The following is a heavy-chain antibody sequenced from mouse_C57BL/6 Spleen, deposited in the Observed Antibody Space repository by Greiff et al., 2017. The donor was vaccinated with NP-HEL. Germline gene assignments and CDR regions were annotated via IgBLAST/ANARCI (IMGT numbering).Heavy chain of an antibody. CDR3: TREYCDD. J-gene: IGHJ2*01. V-gene: IGHV1-15*01. Sequence: QVQLKQSGAELVRPGASVTLSCKASGYTFTDYEMHWVQQTPVHGLEWIGAIDPETGGSAYNQKFKGKAILTADKSSSTAYMDLRSLTAEDSAVYYCTREYCDDWGQGTTLSVSS. CDR2: IDPETGGS. CDR1: GYTFTDYE.